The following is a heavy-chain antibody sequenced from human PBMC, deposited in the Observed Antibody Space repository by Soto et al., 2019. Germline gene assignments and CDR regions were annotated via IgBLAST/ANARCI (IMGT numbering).Heavy chain of an antibody. V-gene: IGHV3-23*01. CDR1: GFFFSSYA. Sequence: EVQLLESGGGLVQPGGSLRLSCAASGFFFSSYAMSWVRQAPGKGLEWVSGIGGSGGYKSYADSVKGRFTISRDNSKNTLFLEMNSLRVEDTAVYFCAKDFKVSGSHYGTLNYYYGMDVWGQGTTVTVSS. CDR2: IGGSGGYK. CDR3: AKDFKVSGSHYGTLNYYYGMDV. J-gene: IGHJ6*02. D-gene: IGHD3-10*01.